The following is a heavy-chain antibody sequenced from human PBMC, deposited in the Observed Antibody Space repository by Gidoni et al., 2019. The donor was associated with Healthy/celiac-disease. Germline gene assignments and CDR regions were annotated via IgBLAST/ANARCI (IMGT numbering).Heavy chain of an antibody. CDR1: GGSISRGGYY. J-gene: IGHJ3*02. CDR3: ARDRGSYYGSGSYHDAFDI. CDR2: IYYSGST. D-gene: IGHD3-10*01. Sequence: QVQLQESGPGLVKPSQTLSLTCTVSGGSISRGGYYWSWIRQHPGKGLEWIGYIYYSGSTYYNPSLKSRVTISVDTSKNQFSLKLSSVTAADTAVYYCARDRGSYYGSGSYHDAFDIWGQGTMVTVSS. V-gene: IGHV4-31*03.